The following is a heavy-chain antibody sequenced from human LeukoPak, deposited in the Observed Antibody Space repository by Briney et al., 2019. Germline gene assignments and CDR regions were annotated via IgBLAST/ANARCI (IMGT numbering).Heavy chain of an antibody. D-gene: IGHD5-18*01. CDR3: AKAKTQAMVLPGNY. J-gene: IGHJ4*02. CDR2: ISNSGRNT. CDR1: GFTFRSYA. Sequence: GSLRLSCSASGFTFRSYAMAWVRQAPGTGLGWVSAISNSGRNTYYADSVKGRFTISRDNSKNTLYLQMNSLRAEDTAVYYCAKAKTQAMVLPGNYWGQGTLVTVSS. V-gene: IGHV3-23*01.